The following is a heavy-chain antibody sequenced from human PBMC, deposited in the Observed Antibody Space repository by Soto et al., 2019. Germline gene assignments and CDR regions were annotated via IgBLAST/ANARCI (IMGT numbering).Heavy chain of an antibody. CDR1: GFSLSNARMG. CDR2: IFSNDEK. V-gene: IGHV2-26*01. J-gene: IGHJ4*02. Sequence: QVTLKESGPELVKPTEILTLTCTVSGFSLSNARMGVSWIRQPPGKALEWLAHIFSNDEKSYSTSLKSRLTISKDTSKSQVVLTMTNMDPVDTATYYCARKHPSSSWYLWFDYWRQGTLVTVSS. D-gene: IGHD6-13*01. CDR3: ARKHPSSSWYLWFDY.